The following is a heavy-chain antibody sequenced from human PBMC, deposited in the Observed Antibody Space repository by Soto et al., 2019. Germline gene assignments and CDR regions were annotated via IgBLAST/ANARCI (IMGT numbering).Heavy chain of an antibody. CDR1: GFTFSSYG. J-gene: IGHJ4*02. D-gene: IGHD5-18*01. V-gene: IGHV3-30*18. CDR2: ISYDGSNK. CDR3: AKEDSWIQLWDY. Sequence: QVQLVESGGGVVQPGRSPRLSCAASGFTFSSYGMHWVRQAPGKGLEWVAVISYDGSNKYYADSVKGRFTISRDNSKNTLYLQMNSLRAEDTAVYYCAKEDSWIQLWDYWGQGTLVTVSS.